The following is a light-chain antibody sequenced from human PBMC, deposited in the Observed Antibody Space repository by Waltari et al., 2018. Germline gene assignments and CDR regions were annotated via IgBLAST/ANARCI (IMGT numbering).Light chain of an antibody. CDR1: SGHSSNI. CDR2: VNSDGSH. CDR3: ETGGHGTWV. Sequence: QLVLTQSPSASASLGASVKLTCTLSSGHSSNIIAWLQHQPGKGPRYLMKVNSDGSHRKGDEIPDRFSGSSSGAERYLTISSLQSEDEADYYCETGGHGTWVFGGGTKLTVL. J-gene: IGLJ3*02. V-gene: IGLV4-69*01.